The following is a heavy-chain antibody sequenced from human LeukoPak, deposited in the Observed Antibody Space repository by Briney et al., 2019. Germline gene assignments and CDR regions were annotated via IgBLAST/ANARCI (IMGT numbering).Heavy chain of an antibody. J-gene: IGHJ6*02. CDR2: IYYSGST. CDR3: AREGFLGWHGMDV. D-gene: IGHD3-3*01. Sequence: PSETLSLTCTVSGGSISSYYCSWIRQPPGKGLEWIGYIYYSGSTNYNPSLNSRVTISADTSKNQFSLKLSSVTAADTGVYYWAREGFLGWHGMDVWGQGTTVTVSS. CDR1: GGSISSYY. V-gene: IGHV4-59*01.